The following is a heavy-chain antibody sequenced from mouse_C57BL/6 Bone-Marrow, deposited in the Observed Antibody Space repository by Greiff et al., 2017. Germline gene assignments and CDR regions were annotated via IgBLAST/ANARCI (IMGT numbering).Heavy chain of an antibody. CDR2: IDPENGDT. V-gene: IGHV14-4*01. Sequence: EVQLQQSGAELVRPGASVKLSCTASGFNIKDDYMHWVKQRPEQGLEWIGWIDPENGDTEYASKFQGKATITADTSSNTAHLQLSSLTSEDTAVYYCTSLITTVVAPYAMDYWGQGTSVTVSS. CDR3: TSLITTVVAPYAMDY. CDR1: GFNIKDDY. J-gene: IGHJ4*01. D-gene: IGHD1-1*01.